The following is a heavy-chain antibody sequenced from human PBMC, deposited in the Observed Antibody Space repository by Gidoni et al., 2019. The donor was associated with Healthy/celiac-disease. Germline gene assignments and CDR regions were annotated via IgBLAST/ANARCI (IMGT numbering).Heavy chain of an antibody. J-gene: IGHJ4*02. CDR3: ARDESGSYSFDY. CDR2: ISYDGSNK. V-gene: IGHV3-30-3*01. D-gene: IGHD1-26*01. Sequence: QVQLVESGGGVVQPGRSLRLSCAAPGFTFSSYAMHWVRKAPGTGLEWVAVISYDGSNKYYADSVKGRVTISIDNSKNTLYLQMNSLRAEDTAVYYCARDESGSYSFDYWGQGTLVTVSS. CDR1: GFTFSSYA.